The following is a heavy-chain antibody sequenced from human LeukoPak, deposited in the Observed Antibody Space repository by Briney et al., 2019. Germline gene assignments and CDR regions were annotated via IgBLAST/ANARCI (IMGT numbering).Heavy chain of an antibody. CDR3: AKGAGYSSGWYHQPPGYYYYGMDV. CDR2: ISGSGGST. V-gene: IGHV3-23*01. CDR1: GFTFSSYA. J-gene: IGHJ6*02. D-gene: IGHD6-19*01. Sequence: GGSLRLSCAASGFTFSSYAMSWVRQAPGKGLEWVSAISGSGGSTYYADSVKGRFTISRDNSKNTLYLQMNSLRAEDTAVYYCAKGAGYSSGWYHQPPGYYYYGMDVWGQGTTVTVSS.